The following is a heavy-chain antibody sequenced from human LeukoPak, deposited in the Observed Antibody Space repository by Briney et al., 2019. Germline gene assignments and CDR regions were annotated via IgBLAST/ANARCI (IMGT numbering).Heavy chain of an antibody. CDR1: GYTFTSYY. CDR2: IIPIFGTA. J-gene: IGHJ3*02. CDR3: AREISDYDSSGYFGCAFDI. D-gene: IGHD3-22*01. V-gene: IGHV1-69*13. Sequence: ASVKVSRKASGYTFTSYYMHWVRQAPGQGLEWMGGIIPIFGTANYAQKFQGRVTITADESTSTAYMELSSLRSEDTAVYYCAREISDYDSSGYFGCAFDIWGQGTMVTVSS.